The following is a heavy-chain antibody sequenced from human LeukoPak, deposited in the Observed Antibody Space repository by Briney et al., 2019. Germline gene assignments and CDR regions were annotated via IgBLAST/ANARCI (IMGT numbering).Heavy chain of an antibody. J-gene: IGHJ4*02. V-gene: IGHV4-59*08. CDR2: IHYSGGA. CDR3: ARHMFYGSYYFDY. D-gene: IGHD3-10*01. Sequence: SETLSLTCTVSGGSISSYYWSWIRQPSGKGLEWIGYIHYSGGASYNPSLNSRVTIVLDMSKNQLSLKLSSVTAADTAVYYCARHMFYGSYYFDYWGQGTLVTVSS. CDR1: GGSISSYY.